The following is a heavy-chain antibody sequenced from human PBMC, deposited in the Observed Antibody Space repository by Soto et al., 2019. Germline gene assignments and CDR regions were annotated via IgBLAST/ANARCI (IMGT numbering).Heavy chain of an antibody. D-gene: IGHD5-18*01. Sequence: GGSLRLSCAASGFTFSSYAMSWVRQAPGKGLERVSAISGSGGSTYYADSAKGRFTISRDNSKNTLYLQMNSLRAEDTAVYYCAEGTGIQLWFEGYYGMDVWGQGTTVTVSS. V-gene: IGHV3-23*01. J-gene: IGHJ6*02. CDR3: AEGTGIQLWFEGYYGMDV. CDR1: GFTFSSYA. CDR2: ISGSGGST.